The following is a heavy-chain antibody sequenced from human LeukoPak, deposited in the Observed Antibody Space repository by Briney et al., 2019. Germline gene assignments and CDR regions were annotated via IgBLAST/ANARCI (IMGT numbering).Heavy chain of an antibody. CDR1: GGSMSYYY. D-gene: IGHD3-22*01. CDR3: ARAKGSRITMIVVAPGSARYNWFDP. CDR2: KYYDGNSGNT. Sequence: SETLSLTCTVSGGSMSYYYWTWIRQTPGKGLEWIGYKYYDGNSGNTNYNPSLESRVTISVDTSKNHVSLNLTSVTAADTAVYYCARAKGSRITMIVVAPGSARYNWFDPWGQGTLVTVSS. V-gene: IGHV4-59*01. J-gene: IGHJ5*02.